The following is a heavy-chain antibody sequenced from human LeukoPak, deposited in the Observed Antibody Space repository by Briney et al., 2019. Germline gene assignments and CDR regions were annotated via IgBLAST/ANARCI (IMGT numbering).Heavy chain of an antibody. V-gene: IGHV3-66*01. J-gene: IGHJ6*03. Sequence: GGSLRLSCAASGFTVSSNYMSWVRQAPGKGLEWVSVIYSGGSTYYADSVKGRFTISRDNSKNTLYLQMNSLRAEDTAVYYCARGTPEYYYGSGSYYNVFYYYYMDVWGKGTTVTISS. D-gene: IGHD3-10*01. CDR1: GFTVSSNY. CDR3: ARGTPEYYYGSGSYYNVFYYYYMDV. CDR2: IYSGGST.